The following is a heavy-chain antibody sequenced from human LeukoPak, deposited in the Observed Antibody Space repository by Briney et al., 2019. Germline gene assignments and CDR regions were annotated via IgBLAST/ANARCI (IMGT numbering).Heavy chain of an antibody. D-gene: IGHD5-12*01. Sequence: SETLSLTCAVYGGSFSGYYWSWIRQPAGKGLEWIGRIYTSGSTNYNPSLKSRVTMSVDTSKNQFSLRLSSVTAADTAVYYCARVGGYDYFDYWGQGTLVTVSS. CDR2: IYTSGST. CDR1: GGSFSGYY. J-gene: IGHJ4*02. CDR3: ARVGGYDYFDY. V-gene: IGHV4-59*10.